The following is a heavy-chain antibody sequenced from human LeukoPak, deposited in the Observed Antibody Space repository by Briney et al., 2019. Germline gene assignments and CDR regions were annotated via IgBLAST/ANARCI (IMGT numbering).Heavy chain of an antibody. CDR2: ISTRGNTI. J-gene: IGHJ4*02. Sequence: GGSLRLSCAASRFTFSDYYMTWIRQAPGKRLEWVSYISTRGNTIYYADSVKGRFTISRDNDENSLYLQMNSLRVEDTAVYFCARETTERAVNCWGQGTLVTVSS. V-gene: IGHV3-11*01. CDR3: ARETTERAVNC. D-gene: IGHD2/OR15-2a*01. CDR1: RFTFSDYY.